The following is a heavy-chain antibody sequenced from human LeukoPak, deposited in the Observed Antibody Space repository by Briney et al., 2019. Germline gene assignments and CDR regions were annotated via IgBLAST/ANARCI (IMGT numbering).Heavy chain of an antibody. CDR1: GGSISSGGYY. CDR2: IYYSGST. Sequence: SETLSLTCTVSGGSISSGGYYWSWIRQHPGKGLEWIGYIYYSGSTYYNPSLKSRVTIPVDTSKNQFSLKLSSVTAADTAVYYCAREVVSDTGWFDPWGQGTLVTVSS. CDR3: AREVVSDTGWFDP. D-gene: IGHD2-8*02. J-gene: IGHJ5*02. V-gene: IGHV4-31*03.